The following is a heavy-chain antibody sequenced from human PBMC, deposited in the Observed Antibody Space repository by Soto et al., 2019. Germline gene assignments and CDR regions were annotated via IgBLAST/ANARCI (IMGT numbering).Heavy chain of an antibody. Sequence: ASVKVSCKASGYTFTGYYMHWVRQAPGQGLEWMGWISPNSGGTNYAQKFQGRVTMTRDTSISTAYMELSRLRSDDTAVYYCARSRGRGYCSGGSCYSVDPWGQGTLVTVSS. CDR3: ARSRGRGYCSGGSCYSVDP. J-gene: IGHJ5*02. V-gene: IGHV1-2*02. CDR1: GYTFTGYY. D-gene: IGHD2-15*01. CDR2: ISPNSGGT.